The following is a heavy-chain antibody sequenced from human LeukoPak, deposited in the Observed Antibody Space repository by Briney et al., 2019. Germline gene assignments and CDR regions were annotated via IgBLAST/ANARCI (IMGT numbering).Heavy chain of an antibody. CDR3: VTWNYVGY. V-gene: IGHV3-53*01. J-gene: IGHJ4*02. CDR1: GFTVSTNY. Sequence: GGSLRLSCAASGFTVSTNYMSWVRQAPGKGLEWVSVIYSGGSTYYADSVKGRFTISRDNSKNTLYLQMNSLRAEDSAVYNCVTWNYVGYWGQGTLVTVSS. CDR2: IYSGGST. D-gene: IGHD3-16*01.